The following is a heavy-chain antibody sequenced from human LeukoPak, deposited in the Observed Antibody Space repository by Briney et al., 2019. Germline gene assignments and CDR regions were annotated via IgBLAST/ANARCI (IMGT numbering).Heavy chain of an antibody. Sequence: PGGALRLSCAASGFTFGDYAMHLVRRAPGKGLGWVSRIRWNSGSRGDADSVRGRFTISRDNAKNSGYLEMNSLRPEDTALHYCAKGRGRPARYYFAYWGQGTPVTASS. CDR3: AKGRGRPARYYFAY. CDR1: GFTFGDYA. J-gene: IGHJ4*02. CDR2: IRWNSGSR. D-gene: IGHD1-26*01. V-gene: IGHV3-9*01.